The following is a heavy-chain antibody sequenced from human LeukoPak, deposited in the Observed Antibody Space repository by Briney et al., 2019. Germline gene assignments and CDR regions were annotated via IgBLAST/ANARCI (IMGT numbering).Heavy chain of an antibody. J-gene: IGHJ6*02. CDR3: ARDKGEAVALYYYYYGMDV. V-gene: IGHV3-7*01. CDR2: IKQDGSEK. CDR1: GFTFSSYW. D-gene: IGHD6-19*01. Sequence: GGSLRLSCAASGFTFSSYWMSWVRQAPGKGLEWVANIKQDGSEKYYVDFVKGRFTISRDNAKNSLYLQMNSLRAEDTAVYYCARDKGEAVALYYYYYGMDVWGQGTTVTVSS.